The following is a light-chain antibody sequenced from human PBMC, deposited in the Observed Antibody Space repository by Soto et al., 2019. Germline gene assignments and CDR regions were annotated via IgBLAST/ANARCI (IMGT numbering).Light chain of an antibody. J-gene: IGKJ5*01. V-gene: IGKV1-5*01. Sequence: DILMTQSPSTLSASVGDSVTITCRASQNIRNCLAWYQQKPGKAPNPLIYDASSLKSGVPARFSGSGSGTEFTLTISRLQPDDFATYYFQQYNTYSTFGQGTRLEIK. CDR1: QNIRNC. CDR2: DAS. CDR3: QQYNTYST.